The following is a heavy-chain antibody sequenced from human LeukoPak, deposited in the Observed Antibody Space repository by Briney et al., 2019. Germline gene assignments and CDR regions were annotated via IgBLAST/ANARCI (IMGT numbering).Heavy chain of an antibody. J-gene: IGHJ6*02. CDR1: GGSFSGYY. V-gene: IGHV3-21*01. CDR2: ISSSSSYI. Sequence: ETLSLTCAVYGGSFSGYYWSWIRQPPGKGLEWVSSISSSSSYIYYADSVKGRFTISRDNAKNSLYLQMNSLRAEDTAVYYCAREGVGSAMDYYYGMDVWGQGTTVTVSS. CDR3: AREGVGSAMDYYYGMDV. D-gene: IGHD2-2*03.